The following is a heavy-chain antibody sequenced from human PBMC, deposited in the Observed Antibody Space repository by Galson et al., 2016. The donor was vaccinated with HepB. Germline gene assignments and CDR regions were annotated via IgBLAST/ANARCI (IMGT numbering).Heavy chain of an antibody. V-gene: IGHV3-48*04. Sequence: SLRLSCAASGFTFKNYGFNWVRLTPGKGLEWLSYIESYSKIIRYTESVRGRFTVSRDNAKNSVYLQLSGLRVEDTAIYYCARDGPNYNYDFWGQGTRVTVSS. CDR2: IESYSKII. D-gene: IGHD5-24*01. CDR3: ARDGPNYNYDF. CDR1: GFTFKNYG. J-gene: IGHJ4*02.